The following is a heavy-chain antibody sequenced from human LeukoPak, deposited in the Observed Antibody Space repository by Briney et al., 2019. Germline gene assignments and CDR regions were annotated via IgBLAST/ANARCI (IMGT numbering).Heavy chain of an antibody. Sequence: PSETLSLTCTVSGGSISSSSYYWGWIRQPPGKGLEWIGSIYYSGSTYYNPSLKSRVTISVDTSKNQFSLKLSSVTAADTAVYYCARLPGMSSGWYGIDYWGQGTLVTVSS. CDR1: GGSISSSSYY. D-gene: IGHD6-19*01. V-gene: IGHV4-39*07. CDR2: IYYSGST. CDR3: ARLPGMSSGWYGIDY. J-gene: IGHJ4*02.